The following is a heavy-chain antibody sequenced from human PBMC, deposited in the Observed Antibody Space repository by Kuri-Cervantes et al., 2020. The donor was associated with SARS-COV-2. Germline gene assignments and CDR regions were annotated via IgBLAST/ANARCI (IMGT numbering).Heavy chain of an antibody. CDR2: ISYDGSNK. CDR3: AKDSAAPPNSSSWHYYYYGMDV. D-gene: IGHD6-13*01. CDR1: GFTFRHYG. J-gene: IGHJ6*02. V-gene: IGHV3-30*18. Sequence: GGSLRLSCAASGFTFRHYGMNWVRQAAGKGLEWVAVISYDGSNKYYADSVKGRFTSSRDNYKNTLYLQMNSLRAEDTAVYYCAKDSAAPPNSSSWHYYYYGMDVWAQGTTVTVSS.